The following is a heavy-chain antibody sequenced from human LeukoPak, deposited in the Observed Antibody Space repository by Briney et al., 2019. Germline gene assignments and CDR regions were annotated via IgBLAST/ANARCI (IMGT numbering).Heavy chain of an antibody. CDR1: GYTFTGYY. D-gene: IGHD1-26*01. CDR3: ARDRLRKWELLGQRDAFDI. CDR2: INPNSGGT. J-gene: IGHJ3*02. Sequence: ASVKVSCKASGYTFTGYYMHWVRQAPGQGLEWMGWINPNSGGTNYAQKFQGRVTMTRDTSISTAYMELSRLGSDDTAVYYCARDRLRKWELLGQRDAFDIWGQGTMVTVSS. V-gene: IGHV1-2*02.